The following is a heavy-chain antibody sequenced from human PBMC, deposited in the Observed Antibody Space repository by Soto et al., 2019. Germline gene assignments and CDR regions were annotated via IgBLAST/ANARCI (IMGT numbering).Heavy chain of an antibody. J-gene: IGHJ4*02. CDR1: GFTFSGSA. V-gene: IGHV3-73*01. Sequence: GGSLRLSCAASGFTFSGSAMHWVRQASGKGLEWVGRIRSKANSYATAYAASVKGRFTISRDDSKNTAYLQMNSLKTEDTAMYYCTSQGYSYGFVYWGQGTLVTVSS. CDR2: IRSKANSYAT. D-gene: IGHD5-18*01. CDR3: TSQGYSYGFVY.